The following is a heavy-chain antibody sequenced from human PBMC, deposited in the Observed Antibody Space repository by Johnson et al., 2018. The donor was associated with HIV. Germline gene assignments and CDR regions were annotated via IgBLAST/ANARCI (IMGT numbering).Heavy chain of an antibody. CDR2: IGTAGDT. CDR3: ARDFSDYGDYGRCAFDI. D-gene: IGHD4-17*01. J-gene: IGHJ3*02. CDR1: GLTFDDYG. Sequence: VQLVESGGGLVQPGRSLRLSCAASGLTFDDYGMHWVRQAPGKGLEWVSAIGTAGDTYYPDSVKGRFTISRDNAKNSLYLQMNSLRAEDTALYYCARDFSDYGDYGRCAFDIWGQGTMVTVSS. V-gene: IGHV3-9*01.